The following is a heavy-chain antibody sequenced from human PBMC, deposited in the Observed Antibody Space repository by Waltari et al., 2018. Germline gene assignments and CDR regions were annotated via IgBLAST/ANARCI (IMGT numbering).Heavy chain of an antibody. CDR1: GFTLRGYE. J-gene: IGHJ4*02. V-gene: IGHV3-48*03. CDR3: ARGIAADGGGGY. Sequence: EVHLVESGGGLVQPGGSLRLSCAASGFTLRGYEMNWVRQAPGKGLEWMSYISSTGDTIYYADSVKGRFTISRDNAKNTLYLQMKRLRADDTALYYCARGIAADGGGGYWGQGILVTVSS. CDR2: ISSTGDTI. D-gene: IGHD6-13*01.